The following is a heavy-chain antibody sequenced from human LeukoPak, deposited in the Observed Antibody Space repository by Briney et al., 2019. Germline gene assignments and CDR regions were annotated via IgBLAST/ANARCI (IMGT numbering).Heavy chain of an antibody. CDR2: IYSSVST. Sequence: SETLSLTCTVSGDSINDHYWSWIRQPPGEGLEWIAYIYSSVSTNYNPSLKSRVTISVDTSKNQFSLKLSSVTAADTAVYYCARDRRASPYYYGSVYYYGMDVWGQGTTVTVSS. CDR1: GDSINDHY. D-gene: IGHD3-10*01. CDR3: ARDRRASPYYYGSVYYYGMDV. J-gene: IGHJ6*02. V-gene: IGHV4-4*09.